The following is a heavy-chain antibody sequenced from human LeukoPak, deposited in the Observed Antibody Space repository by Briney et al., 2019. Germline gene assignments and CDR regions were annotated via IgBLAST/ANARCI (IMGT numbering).Heavy chain of an antibody. J-gene: IGHJ3*02. CDR1: GYTFTGYY. D-gene: IGHD3-22*01. CDR2: INPNSGGT. Sequence: ASVTVSFKASGYTFTGYYMHWVRQAPGQGLEWMGWINPNSGGTNYAQKFQGRVTMTRDTSISTAYTELSRLRSDDTAVYYCARADSSGYYGLTNAFDIWGQGTMVTVSS. CDR3: ARADSSGYYGLTNAFDI. V-gene: IGHV1-2*02.